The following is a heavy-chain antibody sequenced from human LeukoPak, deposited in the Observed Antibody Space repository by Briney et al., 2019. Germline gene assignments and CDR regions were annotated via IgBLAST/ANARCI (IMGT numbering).Heavy chain of an antibody. D-gene: IGHD2-15*01. J-gene: IGHJ5*02. Sequence: GGPLRLSCAASGFTFSSFAMSWVRQAPGKGLEWVSLISGSGGKTHYADSVKGRFSISRDNSKNTLYLQVNSLRAEDTAIYYCAKGRGIVAAGSWFDPWGQGTLVTVSS. CDR2: ISGSGGKT. CDR3: AKGRGIVAAGSWFDP. V-gene: IGHV3-23*01. CDR1: GFTFSSFA.